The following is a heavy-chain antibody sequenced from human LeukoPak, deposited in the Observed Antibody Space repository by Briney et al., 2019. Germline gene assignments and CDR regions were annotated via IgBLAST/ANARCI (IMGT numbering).Heavy chain of an antibody. CDR3: ARVAPSGGGYFDH. J-gene: IGHJ4*02. CDR1: GFTFSDHH. V-gene: IGHV3-72*01. CDR2: TRHKANSYTT. D-gene: IGHD3-10*01. Sequence: QSGGSLRLSCAASGFTFSDHHMDWVRQAPGKGLEWVGRTRHKANSYTTEYAASVKGRFTISRDDSTNSLYLQMNSLKTEDTAVYYCARVAPSGGGYFDHWGQGTLVTVSS.